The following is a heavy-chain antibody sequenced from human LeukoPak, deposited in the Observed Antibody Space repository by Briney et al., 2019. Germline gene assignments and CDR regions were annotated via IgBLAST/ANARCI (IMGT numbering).Heavy chain of an antibody. D-gene: IGHD3-3*01. CDR2: IGGSGGST. V-gene: IGHV3-23*01. Sequence: GGSMRLSCAASGFTFSSHAMGWVRQAPGKGLEWVSAIGGSGGSTYYADSVKGRFTISRDNSKNTLYLQMNSLRAEDTALYYCARDPGVVAFHYFDYWGQGTLVTVSS. J-gene: IGHJ4*02. CDR3: ARDPGVVAFHYFDY. CDR1: GFTFSSHA.